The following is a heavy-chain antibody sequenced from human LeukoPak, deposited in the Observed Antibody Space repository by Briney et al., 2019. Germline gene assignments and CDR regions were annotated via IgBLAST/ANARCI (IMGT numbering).Heavy chain of an antibody. CDR1: GYSISSGYY. CDR2: IYHSGST. V-gene: IGHV4-38-2*01. Sequence: SETLSLTCAVSGYSISSGYYWGWIRQPPGKGLEWIGSIYHSGSTYYNPSLKSRVTISVDTSKNQFSLKLGSVTAADTAVYYCARGLGDDDAFDIWGQGTMVTVSS. D-gene: IGHD3-10*01. CDR3: ARGLGDDDAFDI. J-gene: IGHJ3*02.